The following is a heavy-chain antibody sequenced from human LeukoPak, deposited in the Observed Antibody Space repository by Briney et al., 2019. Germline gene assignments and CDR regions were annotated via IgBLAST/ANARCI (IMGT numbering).Heavy chain of an antibody. CDR1: GGSVSSGSYY. J-gene: IGHJ4*02. D-gene: IGHD6-19*01. CDR2: IYYSGST. CDR3: AVRGGAVALDY. V-gene: IGHV4-61*01. Sequence: SETLSLTCTVSGGSVSSGSYYWSWIRQPPGKGLEWIGYIYYSGSTNYNPSLKSRVTISVDTSKNQFSLKLSSVTAADTAMYYCAVRGGAVALDYWGQGTLVTVSS.